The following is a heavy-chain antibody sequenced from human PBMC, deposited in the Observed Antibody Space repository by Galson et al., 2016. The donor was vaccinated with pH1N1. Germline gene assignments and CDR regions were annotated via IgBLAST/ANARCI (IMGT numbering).Heavy chain of an antibody. CDR2: ISWNSGSI. D-gene: IGHD5-18*01. V-gene: IGHV3-9*01. Sequence: SLRLSCAASGFTLRNYAMHWVRQAPGKGLEWVSGISWNSGSIAYADSVKGRFTVSRDNAKNSLYLQMNSLRAEDTALYYCAKDSGYNYGPLDYWGQGTLVTVSS. J-gene: IGHJ4*02. CDR3: AKDSGYNYGPLDY. CDR1: GFTLRNYA.